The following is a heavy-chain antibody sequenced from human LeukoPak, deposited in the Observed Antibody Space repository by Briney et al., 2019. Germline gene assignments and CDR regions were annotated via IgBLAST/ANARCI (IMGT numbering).Heavy chain of an antibody. Sequence: GGSLRLSCAASGFTCSNYWMSWVRQAPGKGLEWVANIKQDGSEKYYVDSVKGRFTISRDNAKNSLYLQMNSLRAEDTAVYYCARVKQLVGPYRFDPWGQGTLVTVSS. CDR1: GFTCSNYW. CDR3: ARVKQLVGPYRFDP. CDR2: IKQDGSEK. D-gene: IGHD6-6*01. J-gene: IGHJ5*02. V-gene: IGHV3-7*01.